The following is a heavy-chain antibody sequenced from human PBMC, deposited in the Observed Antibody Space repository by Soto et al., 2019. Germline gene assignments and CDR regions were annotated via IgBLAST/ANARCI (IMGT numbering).Heavy chain of an antibody. V-gene: IGHV1-18*01. CDR3: ARGPYSSSSRPFNY. CDR2: ISAYNGNT. D-gene: IGHD6-6*01. J-gene: IGHJ4*02. CDR1: GYTFTSYG. Sequence: GASVKVSCKASGYTFTSYGISWVRQAPGQGLEWMGWISAYNGNTNYAQKLQGRVTMTTDTSTSTAYMELRSLRSDDTAAYYCARGPYSSSSRPFNYWGQGTLVTVSS.